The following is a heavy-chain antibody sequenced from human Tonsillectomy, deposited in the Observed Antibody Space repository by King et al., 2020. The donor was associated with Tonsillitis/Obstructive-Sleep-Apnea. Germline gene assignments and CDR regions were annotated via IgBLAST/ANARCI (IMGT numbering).Heavy chain of an antibody. V-gene: IGHV4-59*01. J-gene: IGHJ6*03. CDR2: TDDSGST. CDR3: ARSTTVTTLDYYYYYMDV. Sequence: QLQESGPGLVKPSETLSLTCTVSGGSISGYYWSWIRQPPGKGLEWIGYTDDSGSTNYNPPLKSRFTISVDTSKNPFSLKLNSLTAADTAVYYCARSTTVTTLDYYYYYMDVWGKGTTVTVSS. D-gene: IGHD4-17*01. CDR1: GGSISGYY.